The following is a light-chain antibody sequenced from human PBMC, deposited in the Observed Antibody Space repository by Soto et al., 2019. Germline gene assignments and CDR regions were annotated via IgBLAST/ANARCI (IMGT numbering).Light chain of an antibody. Sequence: EIVLTQSPGILSLSPGERATLSCRASQSVSSSYLAWYQQKPGQAPRLLIYGASRRPTGIPDRFSGSGSGTDFTLTISRLEPEDCAVYYWQQYGSPPRTLAQGTKREIK. CDR1: QSVSSSY. J-gene: IGKJ2*01. CDR2: GAS. CDR3: QQYGSPPRT. V-gene: IGKV3-20*01.